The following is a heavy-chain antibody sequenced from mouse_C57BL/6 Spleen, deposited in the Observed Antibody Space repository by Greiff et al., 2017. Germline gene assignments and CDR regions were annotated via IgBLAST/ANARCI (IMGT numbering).Heavy chain of an antibody. Sequence: EVQLVESGGGLVQPGGSLKLSCAASGFTFSDYYMYWVRQTPEKRLEWVAYISNGGGSTYYPDTVKGRFTISRDNAKNTLYLQMSRLKSEDTAMYYCARQEGSGVFDYWGQGTTLTVSS. CDR2: ISNGGGST. CDR3: ARQEGSGVFDY. CDR1: GFTFSDYY. V-gene: IGHV5-12*01. D-gene: IGHD4-1*01. J-gene: IGHJ2*01.